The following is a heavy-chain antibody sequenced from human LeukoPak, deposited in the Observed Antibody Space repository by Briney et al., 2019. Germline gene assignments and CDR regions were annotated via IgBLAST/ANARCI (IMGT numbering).Heavy chain of an antibody. Sequence: GASVKVSCKASGYTFTSYGISWVRQAPGQGLEWMGWISAYNGNTNYAQKLQGRVTMTTDTSTSTAYMELRSLRSGDTAVYYCARVHSSEIVVVNGAFDIWGQGTMVTVSS. CDR2: ISAYNGNT. V-gene: IGHV1-18*01. CDR3: ARVHSSEIVVVNGAFDI. D-gene: IGHD3-22*01. J-gene: IGHJ3*02. CDR1: GYTFTSYG.